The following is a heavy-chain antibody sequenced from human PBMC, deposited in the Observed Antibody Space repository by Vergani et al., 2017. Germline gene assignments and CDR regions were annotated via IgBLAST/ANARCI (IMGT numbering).Heavy chain of an antibody. CDR3: GGVADGDGLGSRLLDL. V-gene: IGHV4-59*01. Sequence: QVRLQESGPGLVKPSETLSLTCSFSGGSMSGYYWSWIRQPPGEELEWIGYMYHSGSTNYNPALETRVTISGDTSKNQFSLKLNSVTAADTAVYYCGGVADGDGLGSRLLDLWGQGILGTVSS. CDR2: MYHSGST. CDR1: GGSMSGYY. J-gene: IGHJ5*02. D-gene: IGHD3-10*01.